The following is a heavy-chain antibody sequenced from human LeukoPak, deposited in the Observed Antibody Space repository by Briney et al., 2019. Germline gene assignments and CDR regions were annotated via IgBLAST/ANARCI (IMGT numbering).Heavy chain of an antibody. J-gene: IGHJ4*02. CDR3: ARGLSPQEWLRSNSYYFDY. CDR1: GGSFSGYY. D-gene: IGHD5-12*01. CDR2: INHSGST. Sequence: SETLSLTCAVYGGSFSGYYWSWIRQPPGKGLEWIGEINHSGSTNYNPSLKSRVTISVDTSKNQFSLKLSSVTAADTAVYYCARGLSPQEWLRSNSYYFDYWGQGTLVTVSS. V-gene: IGHV4-34*01.